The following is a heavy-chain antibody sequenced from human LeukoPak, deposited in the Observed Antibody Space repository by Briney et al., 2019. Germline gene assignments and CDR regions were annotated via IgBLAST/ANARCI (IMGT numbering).Heavy chain of an antibody. V-gene: IGHV4-39*01. J-gene: IGHJ5*02. CDR3: AVSAYYTGSWFDP. D-gene: IGHD3-3*01. Sequence: PSETLSLTCTVSGDSINSRSFYWGWIRQPPGKRLELIGTIYYDGGANYNPSLKSRVTMSVDTPENRFSLKLTSVTAADTAVYYCAVSAYYTGSWFDPWGQGTLVTVSS. CDR1: GDSINSRSFY. CDR2: IYYDGGA.